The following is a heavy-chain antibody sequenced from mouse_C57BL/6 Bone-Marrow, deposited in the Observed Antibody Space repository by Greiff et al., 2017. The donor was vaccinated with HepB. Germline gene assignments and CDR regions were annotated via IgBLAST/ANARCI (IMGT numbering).Heavy chain of an antibody. D-gene: IGHD1-1*01. J-gene: IGHJ2*01. CDR3: ARGHYYGSSHFDD. CDR1: GYSITSGYY. Sequence: EVHLVESGPGLVKPSQSLSLTCSVTGYSITSGYYWNWIRQFPGNKLEWMGYISYDGSNNYNPSLKNRISITRDTSKNQFFLKLNSVTTEDTATYYCARGHYYGSSHFDDWGQGTTLTVSS. V-gene: IGHV3-6*01. CDR2: ISYDGSN.